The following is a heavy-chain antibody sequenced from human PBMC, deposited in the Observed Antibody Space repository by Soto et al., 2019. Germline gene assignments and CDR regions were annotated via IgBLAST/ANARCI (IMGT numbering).Heavy chain of an antibody. CDR3: ASRSGYGEADASDI. CDR1: GYSFTNYW. J-gene: IGHJ3*02. Sequence: REALKLSRKGSGYSFTNYWIGWVRPMPGKGLEWMGIIYPGDSDIRYSPPFQGQVTISADKSISTAHPHGGHLNASETAMYYCASRSGYGEADASDIWGQGTMVTVSS. D-gene: IGHD5-12*01. V-gene: IGHV5-51*01. CDR2: IYPGDSDI.